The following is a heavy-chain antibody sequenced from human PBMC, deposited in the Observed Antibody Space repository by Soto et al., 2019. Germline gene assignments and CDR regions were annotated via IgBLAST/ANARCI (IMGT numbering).Heavy chain of an antibody. CDR2: IKSDGSST. CDR1: GFTFSSYW. D-gene: IGHD2-15*01. J-gene: IGHJ4*02. CDR3: VRTSLVVAAATREDY. V-gene: IGHV3-74*01. Sequence: EVQLVESGGGLVQPGESLRLSCAASGFTFSSYWMHWVRQAPGKGLVWVSRIKSDGSSTSDAGSVKGRFTISRDNAKNTLYLQMNSLRAEDTAVYYCVRTSLVVAAATREDYWGQGTLVTVSS.